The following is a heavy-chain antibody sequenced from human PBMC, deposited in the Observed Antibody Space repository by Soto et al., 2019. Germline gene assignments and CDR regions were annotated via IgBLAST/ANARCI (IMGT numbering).Heavy chain of an antibody. CDR1: GGTFSSYA. D-gene: IGHD2-21*02. Sequence: GASVKVSCKASGGTFSSYAISWVRQAPGQGLEWMGGIIPTFGTANYAQKFQGRVTITADESTSTAYMELSSLRSEDTAVYYCARSAAVVVTAGYFDYWGQGTLVTVSS. CDR2: IIPTFGTA. J-gene: IGHJ4*02. CDR3: ARSAAVVVTAGYFDY. V-gene: IGHV1-69*13.